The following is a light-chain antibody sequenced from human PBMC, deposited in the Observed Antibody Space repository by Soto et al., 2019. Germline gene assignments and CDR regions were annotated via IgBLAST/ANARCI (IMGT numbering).Light chain of an antibody. CDR2: KAS. CDR3: QQYNSDST. Sequence: IQMTQSPSTLSASVGDRVTITCRASQSISIWLAWYQQKPGRAPKLLIQKASSLESEVPSRFSGSGSGTEFTLTINSLQPDDSATYYCQQYNSDSTVGQGTKVEIK. CDR1: QSISIW. J-gene: IGKJ1*01. V-gene: IGKV1-5*03.